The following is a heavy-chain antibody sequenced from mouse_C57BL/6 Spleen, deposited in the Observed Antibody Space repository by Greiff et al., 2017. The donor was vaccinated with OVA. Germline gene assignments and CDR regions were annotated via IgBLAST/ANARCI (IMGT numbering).Heavy chain of an antibody. Sequence: QVQLQQPGAELVKPGASVKMSCKASGYTFTSYWITWVKQRPGQGLEWIGDIYPGSGSTNYNEKFKSKATLTVDTSSSTAYMQLSSLPSEDSAVYYCARKGGYYGYFDDWGQGTTLTVSS. V-gene: IGHV1-55*01. J-gene: IGHJ2*01. CDR1: GYTFTSYW. D-gene: IGHD2-3*01. CDR2: IYPGSGST. CDR3: ARKGGYYGYFDD.